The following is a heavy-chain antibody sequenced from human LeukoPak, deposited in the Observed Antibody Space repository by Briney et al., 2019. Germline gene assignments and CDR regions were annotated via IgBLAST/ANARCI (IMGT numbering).Heavy chain of an antibody. J-gene: IGHJ6*02. D-gene: IGHD4-11*01. CDR2: MYSGGST. CDR1: GFTVSSYY. V-gene: IGHV3-66*01. CDR3: ARSYSNHLFGMDV. Sequence: GSLRLSCAASGFTVSSYYMTWVRQAPGKGLEWVSVMYSGGSTYYADSVKGRVAISRDNSQNTVFLQMNSVRVEDTAVYYCARSYSNHLFGMDVWGQGTAVTVSS.